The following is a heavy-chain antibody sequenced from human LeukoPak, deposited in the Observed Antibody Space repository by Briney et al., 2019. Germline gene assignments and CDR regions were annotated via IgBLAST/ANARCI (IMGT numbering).Heavy chain of an antibody. CDR3: ARVEVTPGYFDY. V-gene: IGHV4-31*03. D-gene: IGHD4-23*01. Sequence: PSQTLSLTCTVSGGSISSGGYYWSWIRQHPGEGLEWIGYIYYSGSTYYNPSLKSRVTISVDTSKNQFSLKLSPMTAADTAVYYCARVEVTPGYFDYWGQGTLVTVSS. CDR1: GGSISSGGYY. CDR2: IYYSGST. J-gene: IGHJ4*02.